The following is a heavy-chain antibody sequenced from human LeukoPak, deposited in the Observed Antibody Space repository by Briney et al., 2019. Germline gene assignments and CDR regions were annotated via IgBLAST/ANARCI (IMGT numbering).Heavy chain of an antibody. V-gene: IGHV3-30*18. Sequence: GGSLRLSCAASGFTFSSYGMPWVRQAPAEGLEWVAVISYDGSNKYYADSVKGRFTIPRDNSKNTLYLQMNSLRAEDTAVYYCAELGITMIGGVWGKGTTVTISS. CDR2: ISYDGSNK. CDR1: GFTFSSYG. D-gene: IGHD3-10*02. J-gene: IGHJ6*04. CDR3: AELGITMIGGV.